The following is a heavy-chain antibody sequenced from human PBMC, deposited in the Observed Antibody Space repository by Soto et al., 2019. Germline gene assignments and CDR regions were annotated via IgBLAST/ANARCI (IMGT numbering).Heavy chain of an antibody. D-gene: IGHD3-10*01. CDR1: GFTFSSYG. CDR2: ISYDGSNK. V-gene: IGHV3-30*18. J-gene: IGHJ4*02. CDR3: AKRPSGSYASGGGGSY. Sequence: QVQLVESGGGVVQPGRSLRLSCAASGFTFSSYGMHWVRQAPGKGLEWVAVISYDGSNKYYADSVKGRFTISRDNSKNTLYLQMNSLRAEDTAVYYCAKRPSGSYASGGGGSYWGQGTLVTVSS.